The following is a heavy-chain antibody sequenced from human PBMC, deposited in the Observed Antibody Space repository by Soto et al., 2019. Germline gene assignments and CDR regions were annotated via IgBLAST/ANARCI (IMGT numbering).Heavy chain of an antibody. J-gene: IGHJ6*02. Sequence: GASVKVSCKVSGYTLTELSMHWVRQAPGKGLEWMGGFDPEDGETIYAQKFQGRVTMTEDTSTDTAYMELSSLRSEDTAVYYCATATRDIWFGELADYYYYGMDVWGQRTTVTVS. CDR3: ATATRDIWFGELADYYYYGMDV. V-gene: IGHV1-24*01. CDR1: GYTLTELS. CDR2: FDPEDGET. D-gene: IGHD3-10*01.